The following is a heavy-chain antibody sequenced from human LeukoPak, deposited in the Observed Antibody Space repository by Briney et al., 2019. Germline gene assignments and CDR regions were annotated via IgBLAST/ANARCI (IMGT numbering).Heavy chain of an antibody. CDR3: ARVHDSSGYYYFDY. CDR2: INTNTGNP. CDR1: GYSFTSYW. Sequence: GESLKISCKGSGYSFTSYWIGWVRQAPGQGLEWMGWINTNTGNPTYAQGFTGRFVFSLDTSVSTAYLQISSLKAEDTAVYYCARVHDSSGYYYFDYWGQGTLVTVSS. J-gene: IGHJ4*02. D-gene: IGHD3-22*01. V-gene: IGHV7-4-1*02.